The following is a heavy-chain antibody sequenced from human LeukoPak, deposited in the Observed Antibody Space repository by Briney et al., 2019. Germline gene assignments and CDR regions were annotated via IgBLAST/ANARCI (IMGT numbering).Heavy chain of an antibody. D-gene: IGHD2-2*01. CDR1: EFTFPNSA. J-gene: IGHJ1*01. Sequence: SVKVSCKASEFTFPNSAIQWVRQARGQRLDWIGWIVVGSGNTDYAQNLQDRVTMTRDTSISTAYMELSRLRSDDTAVYFCARGASYQVLSEEYFQHWGQGTLVTVSS. CDR3: ARGASYQVLSEEYFQH. CDR2: IVVGSGNT. V-gene: IGHV1-58*02.